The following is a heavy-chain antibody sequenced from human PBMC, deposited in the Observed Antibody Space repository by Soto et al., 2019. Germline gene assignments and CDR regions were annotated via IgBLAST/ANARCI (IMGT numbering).Heavy chain of an antibody. CDR1: GGSFSGDY. CDR3: ARGASTERYFSPSGGAWFDY. V-gene: IGHV4-34*01. Sequence: PSEALSLTCAVYGGSFSGDYWNWIRQSPGKGLEWIGEINHSGITNYNPSLKSRATIFVDTSKKQFTLQLTSVTAADTAVYYCARGASTERYFSPSGGAWFDYWGQGTLVTVSS. CDR2: INHSGIT. D-gene: IGHD3-9*01. J-gene: IGHJ5*01.